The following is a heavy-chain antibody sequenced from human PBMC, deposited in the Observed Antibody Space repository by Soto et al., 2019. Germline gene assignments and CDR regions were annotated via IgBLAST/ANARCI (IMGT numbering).Heavy chain of an antibody. J-gene: IGHJ6*02. Sequence: PGEFLKISCNVSGYSFTGYWISGVRQMPGKGLALIGRIDPSDSYTNYSQSFQGHVTISADKSVSTAYLQWSSLKASDTAMYYCARLLGDCSSTSCPKNYYYYYGMDVWGQGTTVTVSS. D-gene: IGHD2-2*01. CDR2: IDPSDSYT. CDR3: ARLLGDCSSTSCPKNYYYYYGMDV. V-gene: IGHV5-10-1*01. CDR1: GYSFTGYW.